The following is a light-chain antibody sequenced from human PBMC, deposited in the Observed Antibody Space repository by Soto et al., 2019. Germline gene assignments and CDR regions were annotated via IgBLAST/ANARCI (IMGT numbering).Light chain of an antibody. V-gene: IGKV1-27*01. Sequence: DIQMTQSPSSLSASVGDRVTITCRASQDISNYLAWYQQKPGKVPKLLFYGASTLQSGVPSRFSGSGSGTDFTLTISSLQTEDVATYYCQNYNRAPWTFGQGTKVESK. CDR2: GAS. J-gene: IGKJ1*01. CDR3: QNYNRAPWT. CDR1: QDISNY.